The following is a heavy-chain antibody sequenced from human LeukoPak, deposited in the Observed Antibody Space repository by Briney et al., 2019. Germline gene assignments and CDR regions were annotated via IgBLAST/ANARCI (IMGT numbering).Heavy chain of an antibody. D-gene: IGHD3-3*01. J-gene: IGHJ4*02. CDR3: ATSTTIFGVVSGDY. Sequence: ASVKVSCKTSGYTFTDYYMYWVRQAPGQGLEWIGWINPNSGDTIYARRFQGKVTMTRETSISTAYMELSRLRSDDTAVYYCATSTTIFGVVSGDYWGQGTLVTVS. CDR2: INPNSGDT. CDR1: GYTFTDYY. V-gene: IGHV1-2*02.